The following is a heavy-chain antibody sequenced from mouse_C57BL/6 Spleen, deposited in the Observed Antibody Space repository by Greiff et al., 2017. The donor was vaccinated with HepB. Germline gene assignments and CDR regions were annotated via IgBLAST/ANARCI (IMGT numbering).Heavy chain of an antibody. J-gene: IGHJ2*01. V-gene: IGHV1-82*01. Sequence: VQGVESGPELVKPGASVKISCKASGYAFSSSWMNWVKQRPGKGLEWIGRIYPGDGDTNYNGKFKGKATLTADKSSSTAYMQLSSLTSEDSAVYFCARSYDGPDYWGQGTTLTVSS. D-gene: IGHD2-12*01. CDR2: IYPGDGDT. CDR1: GYAFSSSW. CDR3: ARSYDGPDY.